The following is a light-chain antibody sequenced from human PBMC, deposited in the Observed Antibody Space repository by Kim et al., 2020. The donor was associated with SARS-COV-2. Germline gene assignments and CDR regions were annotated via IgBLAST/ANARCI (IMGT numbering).Light chain of an antibody. V-gene: IGKV1-5*01. CDR2: DAS. J-gene: IGKJ2*01. Sequence: DIQMTQSPSTLSASVGDRVTITCRASQNINTWLAWYQQKPGKAPKLLIYDASSLESGVPSRFSGSGSGTEFTLTISSLQPDDFATYYCQQYNTYLMYTFGQGTKLEIK. CDR3: QQYNTYLMYT. CDR1: QNINTW.